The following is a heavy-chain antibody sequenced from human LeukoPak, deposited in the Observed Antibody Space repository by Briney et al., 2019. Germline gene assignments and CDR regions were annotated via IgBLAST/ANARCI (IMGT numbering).Heavy chain of an antibody. D-gene: IGHD3-10*01. CDR3: ARASQGVTASGGFDP. CDR2: MNPKSGNT. Sequence: ASVKVSCKASGYTLTSYDVIWVRQATGQGLEWMGWMNPKSGNTGSTQNFQDRVAMTRDTSINTAYMELSSLTSEDTAVYYCARASQGVTASGGFDPWGQGTLVTFSS. J-gene: IGHJ5*02. CDR1: GYTLTSYD. V-gene: IGHV1-8*01.